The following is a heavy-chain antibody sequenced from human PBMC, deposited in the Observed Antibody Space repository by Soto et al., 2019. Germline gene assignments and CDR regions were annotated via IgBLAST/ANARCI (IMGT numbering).Heavy chain of an antibody. CDR2: INHSGST. D-gene: IGHD3-16*01. Sequence: PSETLSLTCAAYGGSFSGYYWRWIRQPRGKGLEWIGEINHSGSTNYNPSLKSRVTISVDTSKNQFSLKLSSVTAADTAWYYCARRWGYYFDYRGQGTLVTVSS. CDR1: GGSFSGYY. CDR3: ARRWGYYFDY. V-gene: IGHV4-34*01. J-gene: IGHJ4*02.